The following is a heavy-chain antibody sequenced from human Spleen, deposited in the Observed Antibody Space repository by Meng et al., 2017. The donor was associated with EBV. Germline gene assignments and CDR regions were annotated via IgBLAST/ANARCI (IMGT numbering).Heavy chain of an antibody. CDR1: GTSISTGSYY. V-gene: IGHV4-61*01. J-gene: IGHJ5*02. Sequence: QVQPEDAGPGLVKPSETLSLTCTVSGTSISTGSYYWTWIRQTPGKGLEWLGYVYFSGSTNYNPSLKSRVTMSIDTSKNQFSLNLRSATAADAAVYFCARGGYGTNYFDPWGQGTLVTVSS. D-gene: IGHD4/OR15-4a*01. CDR2: VYFSGST. CDR3: ARGGYGTNYFDP.